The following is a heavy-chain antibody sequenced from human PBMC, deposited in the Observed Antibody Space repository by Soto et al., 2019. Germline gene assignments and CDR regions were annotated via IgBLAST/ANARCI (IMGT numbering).Heavy chain of an antibody. V-gene: IGHV3-21*01. CDR3: ATRLSSGTLPSFLDY. D-gene: IGHD1-26*01. J-gene: IGHJ4*02. Sequence: EVQLVESGGGLVKPGGSLRLSCAASGFTFSSYSMNWVRQAPGKGLEWVSSISSSSSYIYYADSVKGRFTISRDNAKNSLYLQMNSLRAEDTAVYYCATRLSSGTLPSFLDYWGQGTLVTVSS. CDR2: ISSSSSYI. CDR1: GFTFSSYS.